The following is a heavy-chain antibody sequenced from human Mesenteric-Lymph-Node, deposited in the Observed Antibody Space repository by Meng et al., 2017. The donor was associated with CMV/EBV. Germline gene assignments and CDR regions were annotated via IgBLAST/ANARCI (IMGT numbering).Heavy chain of an antibody. J-gene: IGHJ4*02. Sequence: GESLKISCAASGFTFSDYYMSWIRQAPGKGLEWVSYISSSGSSIYYADSVKGRFTISRDNSKNTLYLQMNSLRAEDTAMYYCAKDRVSGGYSVDFWGQGTLVTVSS. CDR3: AKDRVSGGYSVDF. CDR1: GFTFSDYY. D-gene: IGHD3-22*01. CDR2: ISSSGSSI. V-gene: IGHV3-11*04.